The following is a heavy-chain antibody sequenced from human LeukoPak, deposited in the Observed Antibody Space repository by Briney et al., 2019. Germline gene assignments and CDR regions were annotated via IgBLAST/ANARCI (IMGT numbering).Heavy chain of an antibody. CDR1: GGSFSGYY. D-gene: IGHD3-22*01. CDR2: INHSGST. J-gene: IGHJ5*02. CDR3: ARALTAVPRYYYDSSGFRGRNWFDP. V-gene: IGHV4-34*01. Sequence: SETLSLTCAVYGGSFSGYYWSWIRQPPGKGLEWIGEINHSGSTNKTPSLKSRVTISVDTSKNQFSLKLSSVTAADTAVYYCARALTAVPRYYYDSSGFRGRNWFDPWGQGTLVTVSS.